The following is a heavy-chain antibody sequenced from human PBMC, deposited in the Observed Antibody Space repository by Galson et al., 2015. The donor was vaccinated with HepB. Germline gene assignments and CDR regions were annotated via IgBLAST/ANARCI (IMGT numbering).Heavy chain of an antibody. CDR1: GFIFSSHS. V-gene: IGHV3-30*04. J-gene: IGHJ4*02. D-gene: IGHD3-22*01. Sequence: SLRLSCAASGFIFSSHSFHWVRQTPGRGLEWLAIISNDGTDKDYTGSVKGRFTISRDNSKNALYLQMNSLGTEDSAVYYCARGTYSAGGYSFLIDSWGRGTLVTVSS. CDR3: ARGTYSAGGYSFLIDS. CDR2: ISNDGTDK.